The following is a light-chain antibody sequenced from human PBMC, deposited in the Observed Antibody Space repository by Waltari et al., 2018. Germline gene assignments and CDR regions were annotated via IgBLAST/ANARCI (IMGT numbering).Light chain of an antibody. Sequence: DIQMTQSPSPLSVPVGDRVTITCRASQNVLTWLAWYQQKPGKPPRLLVHTASILETGVPSRFSGSGSGTTFTLTINSLQPDDLATYYCQQYDDFPSTFGQGTKLEIK. CDR3: QQYDDFPST. V-gene: IGKV1-5*03. CDR1: QNVLTW. CDR2: TAS. J-gene: IGKJ2*01.